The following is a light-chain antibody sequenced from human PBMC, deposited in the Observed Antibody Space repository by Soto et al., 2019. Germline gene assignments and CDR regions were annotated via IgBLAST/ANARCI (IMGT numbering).Light chain of an antibody. Sequence: DIVMTQSPDSLAVSLGERATINCKSSQSVSYSSKNKNYLAWYQQKPGQPPKLLIYWASTRESGVPDRFIGSGSGTDFTLTINSLQAEDVAVYYCQQYSSTPPLTFGPGTKVEIK. J-gene: IGKJ3*01. V-gene: IGKV4-1*01. CDR2: WAS. CDR1: QSVSYSSKNKNY. CDR3: QQYSSTPPLT.